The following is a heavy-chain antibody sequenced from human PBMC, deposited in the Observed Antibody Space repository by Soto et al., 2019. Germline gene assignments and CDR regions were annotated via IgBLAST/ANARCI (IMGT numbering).Heavy chain of an antibody. J-gene: IGHJ4*02. D-gene: IGHD4-17*01. Sequence: QVQLVESGGGLVNPGGSLRLSCAASGINLRNYYMSWIRQAPGKGLEWLSHISVSGNTTSYADSVKGRFTISRDNTKNSLSLQMNSLRAEDTAVYYCARETGYGAPTFPYLEYWGQGTLVTVSS. CDR1: GINLRNYY. CDR3: ARETGYGAPTFPYLEY. CDR2: ISVSGNTT. V-gene: IGHV3-11*01.